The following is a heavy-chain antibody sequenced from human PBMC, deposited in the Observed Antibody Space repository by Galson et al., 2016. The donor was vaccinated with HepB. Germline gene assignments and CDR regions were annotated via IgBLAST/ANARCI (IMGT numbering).Heavy chain of an antibody. CDR1: GFTFGDFA. CDR3: ARDLWGDCRTTTCSHLDS. D-gene: IGHD1-14*01. CDR2: IWFDGRDA. V-gene: IGHV3-33*01. J-gene: IGHJ4*02. Sequence: SLRLSCAASGFTFGDFAMSWVRQAPGQGLESVAVIWFDGRDAYYGDSVKGRFTISKDNSNNMLYLQMNSLRVEDTAVYYCARDLWGDCRTTTCSHLDSWGQGTLVTVSS.